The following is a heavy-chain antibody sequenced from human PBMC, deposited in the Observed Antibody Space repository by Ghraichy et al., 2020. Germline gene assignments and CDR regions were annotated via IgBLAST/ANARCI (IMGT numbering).Heavy chain of an antibody. V-gene: IGHV3-21*01. CDR1: GFTFSSYS. J-gene: IGHJ4*02. CDR2: ISSSSSYI. Sequence: GESLKISCAASGFTFSSYSMNWVRQAPGKGLEWVSSISSSSSYIYYADSVKGRFTISRDNAKNSLYLQMNSLRAEDTAVYYCARDEYSSSFDYWGQGTLVTVSS. D-gene: IGHD6-6*01. CDR3: ARDEYSSSFDY.